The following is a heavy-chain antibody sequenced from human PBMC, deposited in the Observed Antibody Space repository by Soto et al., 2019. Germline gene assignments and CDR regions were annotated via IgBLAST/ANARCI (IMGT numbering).Heavy chain of an antibody. CDR2: ISYDGSNK. CDR1: GFTFSSYG. D-gene: IGHD1-1*01. J-gene: IGHJ6*02. Sequence: GGSLRLSCAASGFTFSSYGMHWVRQAPGKGLEWVAVISYDGSNKYYADSVKGRFTISGDNSKNTLYLQMNSLRAEDTAVYYCARTGTYYYYYGMDVWGQGTTVTVSS. CDR3: ARTGTYYYYYGMDV. V-gene: IGHV3-30*03.